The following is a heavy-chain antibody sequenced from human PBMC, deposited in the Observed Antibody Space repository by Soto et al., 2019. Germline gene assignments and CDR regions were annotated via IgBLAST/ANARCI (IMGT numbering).Heavy chain of an antibody. CDR2: IYYSGST. CDR3: ARHEERVVVPMDV. Sequence: SETLSLTCTVSGGSISSYYWSWIRQPPGKGLEWIGYIYYSGSTNYNPSLKSRVTISVDTSKNQFSLKLSSVTAADTAVYYCARHEERVVVPMDVWAKGTTVTVSS. J-gene: IGHJ6*04. V-gene: IGHV4-59*08. D-gene: IGHD2-2*01. CDR1: GGSISSYY.